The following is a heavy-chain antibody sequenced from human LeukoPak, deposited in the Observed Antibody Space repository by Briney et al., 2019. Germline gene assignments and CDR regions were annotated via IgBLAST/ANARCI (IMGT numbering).Heavy chain of an antibody. J-gene: IGHJ6*02. Sequence: PGGSLRLSCAASGFTFSSYEMNWVRQAPGKGLEWVSYISSSGSTIYYADSVKGRFTISRDNAKNSLYLQMNSLRAEDTAVYYCARGDIVVVPAAVTPYYYYGMDVWGQGTTVTVSS. D-gene: IGHD2-2*01. V-gene: IGHV3-48*03. CDR2: ISSSGSTI. CDR1: GFTFSSYE. CDR3: ARGDIVVVPAAVTPYYYYGMDV.